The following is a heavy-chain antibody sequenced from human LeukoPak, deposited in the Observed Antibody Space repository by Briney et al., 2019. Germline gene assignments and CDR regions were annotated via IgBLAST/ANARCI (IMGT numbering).Heavy chain of an antibody. CDR2: VSGSGCGT. V-gene: IGHV3-23*01. CDR3: AIRRSENWSAKPH. J-gene: IGHJ4*02. D-gene: IGHD1-1*01. CDR1: GFTFSSYA. Sequence: GGSLRLSCAACGFTFSSYAMSWVRQAPGKGLDWVSAVSGSGCGTYYADSVKGRFTISRDNSKNTLYLQMNSLRAEDTAVYYCAIRRSENWSAKPHSGQGTLVTVSS.